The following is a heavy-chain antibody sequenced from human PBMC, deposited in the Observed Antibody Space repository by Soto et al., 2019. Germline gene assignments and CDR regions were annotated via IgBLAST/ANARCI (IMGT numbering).Heavy chain of an antibody. Sequence: PGGSLRLSCAASGFTVSSNYMSWVRQAPGKGLEWVSVIYSGGSTYYADSVKGRFTISRDNSKNTLYLQMNSLRAEDTAVYYCARERYDFWSGYYSYYYYYMDVWGKGTTVTVSS. V-gene: IGHV3-66*01. CDR2: IYSGGST. CDR3: ARERYDFWSGYYSYYYYYMDV. J-gene: IGHJ6*03. D-gene: IGHD3-3*01. CDR1: GFTVSSNY.